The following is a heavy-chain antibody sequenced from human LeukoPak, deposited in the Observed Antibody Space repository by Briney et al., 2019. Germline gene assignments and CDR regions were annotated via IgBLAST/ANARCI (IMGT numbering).Heavy chain of an antibody. V-gene: IGHV3-9*01. D-gene: IGHD1-26*01. Sequence: PGGSLRLSCAASGFTFDDYAMHWVRQAPGKGLEWVSGISWNSGSIGYADSVKGRFTISRDNAKNSLYLQMNSLKTEDTAVYYCMGDAFDIWGQGTMVTVSS. CDR3: MGDAFDI. CDR1: GFTFDDYA. J-gene: IGHJ3*02. CDR2: ISWNSGSI.